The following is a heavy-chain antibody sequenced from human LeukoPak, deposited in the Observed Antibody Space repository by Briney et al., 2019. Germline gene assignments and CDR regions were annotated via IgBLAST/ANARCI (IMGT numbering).Heavy chain of an antibody. J-gene: IGHJ5*02. CDR2: ISSSTTYI. Sequence: GGSVRLSCAASGFTFSSYSMNWVRQAPGKGLEWVSSISSSTTYIYYADSVKGRFTISRDNAKNSLYLQMNSLRAEDTAVYYCAKDGAVAGTGWFDPWGQGTLVTVSS. CDR3: AKDGAVAGTGWFDP. D-gene: IGHD6-19*01. CDR1: GFTFSSYS. V-gene: IGHV3-21*01.